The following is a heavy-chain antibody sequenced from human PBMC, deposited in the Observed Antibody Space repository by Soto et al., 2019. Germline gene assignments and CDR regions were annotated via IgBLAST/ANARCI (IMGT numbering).Heavy chain of an antibody. CDR3: ARVAGLRTTVTLAAFDY. CDR1: GGSISSGGYY. V-gene: IGHV4-31*03. J-gene: IGHJ4*02. D-gene: IGHD4-17*01. Sequence: QLQLQESGPGLVKPSQTLSLTCTVSGGSISSGGYYWSWIRQPPGKGLEWIGYISYSGSTYYNPSLKSRVTISVDTSKNPFSLKLSSVAAADTAVYYCARVAGLRTTVTLAAFDYWGQGTLVTVSS. CDR2: ISYSGST.